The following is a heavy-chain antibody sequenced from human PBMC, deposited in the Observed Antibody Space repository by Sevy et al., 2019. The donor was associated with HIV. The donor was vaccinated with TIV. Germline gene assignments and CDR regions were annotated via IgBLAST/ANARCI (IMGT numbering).Heavy chain of an antibody. CDR3: AITKDYYDNSGSPFDY. Sequence: ASVKVSCKVSGYTLTKLAMHWVRQAPGKGLEWMGTFDPEDGETIYAQKFQGRVTMTEEASIDTAYMELSSLRSEDTAVCYCAITKDYYDNSGSPFDYWGQGTLVTVSS. J-gene: IGHJ4*02. D-gene: IGHD3-22*01. V-gene: IGHV1-24*01. CDR1: GYTLTKLA. CDR2: FDPEDGET.